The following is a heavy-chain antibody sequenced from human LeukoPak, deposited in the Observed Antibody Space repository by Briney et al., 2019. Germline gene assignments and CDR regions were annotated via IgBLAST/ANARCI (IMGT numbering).Heavy chain of an antibody. V-gene: IGHV3-30*03. Sequence: AGGSLRLSCVASGFTFSSYGMHWVRQAPGKGLEWVAVISYNEDAKIYADSVKGRFTISRDNSKNTLYLQMNSLRAEDTAVYYCARPGVRGIIIDYYFDYWGQGTLVTVSS. J-gene: IGHJ4*02. CDR3: ARPGVRGIIIDYYFDY. D-gene: IGHD3-10*01. CDR1: GFTFSSYG. CDR2: ISYNEDAK.